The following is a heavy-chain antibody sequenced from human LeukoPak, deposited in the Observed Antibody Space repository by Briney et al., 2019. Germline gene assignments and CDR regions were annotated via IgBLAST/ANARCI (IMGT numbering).Heavy chain of an antibody. CDR3: ARTYSSSWPETGWTSLVGSNWFDP. Sequence: SETLSLTCTVSGGSISSSSYYWGWIRQPPGTGLEWIGSIYYSGSTYYNPSLKSRVTISVDTSKNQFSLKLSSVTAADTAVYYCARTYSSSWPETGWTSLVGSNWFDPWGQGTLVTVSS. V-gene: IGHV4-39*01. D-gene: IGHD6-13*01. CDR2: IYYSGST. J-gene: IGHJ5*02. CDR1: GGSISSSSYY.